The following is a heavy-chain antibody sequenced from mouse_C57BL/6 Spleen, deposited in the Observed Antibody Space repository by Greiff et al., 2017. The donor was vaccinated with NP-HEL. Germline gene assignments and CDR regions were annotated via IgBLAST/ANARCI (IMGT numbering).Heavy chain of an antibody. CDR1: GYTFTSYW. CDR3: AGIYDGYAMDY. Sequence: QVQLQQSGAELVKPGASVKMSCKASGYTFTSYWITWVKQRPGQGLEWIGDIYPGSGSTNYNEKFKSKATLTVDTSSSTAYMQLSSLTSEDSAVYYCAGIYDGYAMDYWGQGTSVTVSS. V-gene: IGHV1-55*01. J-gene: IGHJ4*01. D-gene: IGHD2-1*01. CDR2: IYPGSGST.